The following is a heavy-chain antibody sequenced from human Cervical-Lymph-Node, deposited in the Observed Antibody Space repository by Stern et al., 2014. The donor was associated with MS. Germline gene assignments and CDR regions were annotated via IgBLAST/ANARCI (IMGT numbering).Heavy chain of an antibody. D-gene: IGHD3-3*01. CDR3: ATRKSFSGAAFDF. V-gene: IGHV3-21*01. CDR2: ISSSRTYI. CDR1: GLPFHTYS. Sequence: EVQLEESGGGLVKPGGSLRLSCAASGLPFHTYSMVWVRQAPGQGLEWVSSISSSRTYIYNAGSVQGRFTISRDNAKNSLYLQMNNLRAEDTAVYFCATRKSFSGAAFDFWGQGALVTVSS. J-gene: IGHJ4*02.